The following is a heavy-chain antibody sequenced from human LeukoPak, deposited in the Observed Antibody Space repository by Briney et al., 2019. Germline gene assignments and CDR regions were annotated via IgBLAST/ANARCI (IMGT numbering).Heavy chain of an antibody. V-gene: IGHV4-34*01. CDR3: ARHFSDYGDYVVDAFDI. Sequence: SETLSLTCAVYGGSFSGYYWSWIRQPPGKGLEWIGEINHSGSTNYNPSLKSRVTISVDTSKNQFSLKLSSVTAADTAVYYCARHFSDYGDYVVDAFDIWGQGTMVTVSS. J-gene: IGHJ3*02. CDR2: INHSGST. D-gene: IGHD4-17*01. CDR1: GGSFSGYY.